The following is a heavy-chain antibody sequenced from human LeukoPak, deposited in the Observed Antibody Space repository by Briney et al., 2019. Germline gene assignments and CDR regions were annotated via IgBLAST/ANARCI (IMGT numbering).Heavy chain of an antibody. V-gene: IGHV1-24*01. D-gene: IGHD1-7*01. CDR2: FDPEDGET. CDR3: VAGTTDEGRFDP. CDR1: GYTLTELS. J-gene: IGHJ5*02. Sequence: ASVKVSCKVSGYTLTELSMHWVRQAPGKGLEWMGGFDPEDGETIYAQKFQGRVTMTEDTSTDTAYMELSSLRSEDTAVYYCVAGTTDEGRFDPWGQGTLVTVS.